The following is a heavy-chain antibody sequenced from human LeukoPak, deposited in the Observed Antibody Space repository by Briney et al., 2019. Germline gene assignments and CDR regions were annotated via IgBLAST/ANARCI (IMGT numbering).Heavy chain of an antibody. J-gene: IGHJ4*02. CDR2: ISYDGSNK. CDR1: GFTFSSYG. D-gene: IGHD6-19*01. V-gene: IGHV3-30*18. CDR3: AKDRGSGWLLDY. Sequence: PGGSLRLSCAASGFTFSSYGMHWVRQAPGKGLEWVAVISYDGSNKYYADSVKGRFTISRDNSKNTLYLQMNSLRAEDTAVYYCAKDRGSGWLLDYWGQGTLVTVSS.